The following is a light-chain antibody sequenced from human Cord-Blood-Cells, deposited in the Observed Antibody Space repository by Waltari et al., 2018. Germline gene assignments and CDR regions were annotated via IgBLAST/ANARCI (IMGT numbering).Light chain of an antibody. CDR1: QSVLYSSNNKNY. V-gene: IGKV4-1*01. CDR3: QQYYSTRT. J-gene: IGKJ1*01. Sequence: DIVMTQSPDSLAVFLGERATINCKSSQSVLYSSNNKNYSAWYQQKPGQPPKLLIYWASTRESGVPDRFSGSGSGTDFTLTISSLQAEDVAVYYCQQYYSTRTFGQGTKVEIK. CDR2: WAS.